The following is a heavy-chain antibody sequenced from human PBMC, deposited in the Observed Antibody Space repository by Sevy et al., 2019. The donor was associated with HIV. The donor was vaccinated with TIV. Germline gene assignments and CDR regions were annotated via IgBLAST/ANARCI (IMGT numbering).Heavy chain of an antibody. D-gene: IGHD6-13*01. CDR1: RFTFSDYG. V-gene: IGHV3-30*02. J-gene: IGHJ4*02. CDR3: TKNTAAAGVGGFDY. CDR2: IWYDGTDK. Sequence: GGSLILSCTASRFTFSDYGMHWVRQAPGKGLDWVAFIWYDGTDKYYADSVEGRFTISRDNSENKLFLQMNSLRPEDTAVYYCTKNTAAAGVGGFDYWGRGTMVTVSS.